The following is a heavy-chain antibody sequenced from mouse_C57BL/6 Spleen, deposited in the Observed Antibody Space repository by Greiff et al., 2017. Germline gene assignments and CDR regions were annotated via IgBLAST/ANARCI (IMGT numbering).Heavy chain of an antibody. J-gene: IGHJ2*01. V-gene: IGHV1-18*01. CDR2: INPNNGGT. D-gene: IGHD2-12*01. CDR3: ARSHLFVTHYLDY. CDR1: GYTFTDYN. Sequence: EVKLQQSGPELVKPGASVKIPCKASGYTFTDYNMDWVKQSHGKSLEWIGDINPNNGGTIYNQQFKGKATLTVDKSSSTAYMELRSLPSEDTAGYYGARSHLFVTHYLDYWGQGTTLTVSS.